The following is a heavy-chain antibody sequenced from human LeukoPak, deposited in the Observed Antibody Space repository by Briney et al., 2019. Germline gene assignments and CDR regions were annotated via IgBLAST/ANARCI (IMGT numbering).Heavy chain of an antibody. CDR1: GFTFSNA. D-gene: IGHD2-21*02. J-gene: IGHJ4*02. CDR2: IRQDGGDK. Sequence: PGGSLRLSCAASGFTFSNAMSWVRQAPGKGPEWLATIRQDGGDKWYLDSVKGRFTISRDNARNSLYLQMNGLRAEDTAVYYCARYFDNTAYSWRRFDYWGQGALVTVSS. CDR3: ARYFDNTAYSWRRFDY. V-gene: IGHV3-7*01.